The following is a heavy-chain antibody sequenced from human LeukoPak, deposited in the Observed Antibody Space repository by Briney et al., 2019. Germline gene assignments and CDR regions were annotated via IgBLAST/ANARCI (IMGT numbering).Heavy chain of an antibody. V-gene: IGHV3-48*01. J-gene: IGHJ6*04. CDR1: GFTFSSYW. Sequence: GGSLRLSCAASGFTFSSYWMSWVRQAPGKGLEWVSYISSSSSIIYYADSVKGRFTISRDNAKNSLYLQMNSLRAEDTAVYYCARKGPVQLGVWGKGTTVTVSS. D-gene: IGHD5-18*01. CDR3: ARKGPVQLGV. CDR2: ISSSSSII.